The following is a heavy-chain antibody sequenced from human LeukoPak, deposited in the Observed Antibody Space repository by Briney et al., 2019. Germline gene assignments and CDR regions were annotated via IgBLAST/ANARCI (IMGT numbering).Heavy chain of an antibody. V-gene: IGHV3-7*01. CDR2: IKRDGSET. CDR1: GFTFSNYW. Sequence: PGESLRLSCAASGFTFSNYWMSWVRQAPGKGLEWAANIKRDGSETYYGDSVKGRFTISRDNAKNSLYLQMNSLRADDTAVYYCASLSDSIDCFGFDNWGPGSLVTVSS. CDR3: ASLSDSIDCFGFDN. D-gene: IGHD2-21*02. J-gene: IGHJ4*02.